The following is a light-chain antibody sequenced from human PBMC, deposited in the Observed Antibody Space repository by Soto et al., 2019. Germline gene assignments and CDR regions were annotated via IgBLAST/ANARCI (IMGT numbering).Light chain of an antibody. CDR3: QQSYSTPF. CDR1: QSVSSY. CDR2: DAS. V-gene: IGKV3-11*01. J-gene: IGKJ3*01. Sequence: EIVLTQSPATLSLSPGERATLSCRASQSVSSYLAWYQQKPGQAPRLLIYDASNRATGIPARFSGSGPGTDITLTISSLQPEDFATYYCQQSYSTPFFGPGTKVDIK.